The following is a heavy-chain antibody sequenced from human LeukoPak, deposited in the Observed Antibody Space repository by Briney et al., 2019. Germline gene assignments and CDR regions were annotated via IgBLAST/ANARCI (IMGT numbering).Heavy chain of an antibody. V-gene: IGHV3-30*04. D-gene: IGHD3-22*01. CDR2: ILYVGSNK. Sequence: PGGSLRLSCAASGFTFSTFAMHWVPEAPDRGREGVALILYVGSNKYYAESVSGRFSISRDNSKNTLYLQMNSLRPEDTAVYFCARGPPMYSYGGTAYHYDYFEYWGQGTLVTVSS. CDR3: ARGPPMYSYGGTAYHYDYFEY. CDR1: GFTFSTFA. J-gene: IGHJ4*02.